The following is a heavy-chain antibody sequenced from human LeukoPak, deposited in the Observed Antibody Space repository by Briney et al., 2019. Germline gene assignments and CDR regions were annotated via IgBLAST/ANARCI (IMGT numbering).Heavy chain of an antibody. D-gene: IGHD1-26*01. CDR3: ARQPYGSYSPFDY. Sequence: PSETLSLTCTVSGGSISSTCYYWGRIPQPPGKGLEGIGNTSYSSTTYSNPSLQSRITISVATSKNQFPLNLTPVTAADTAVYYCARQPYGSYSPFDYWGQGTLVTVSS. CDR2: TSYSSTT. J-gene: IGHJ4*02. CDR1: GGSISSTCYY. V-gene: IGHV4-39*01.